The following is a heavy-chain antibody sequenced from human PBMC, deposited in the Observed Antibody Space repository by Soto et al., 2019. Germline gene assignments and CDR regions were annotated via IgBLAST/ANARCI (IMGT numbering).Heavy chain of an antibody. CDR2: ISPAGTDQ. J-gene: IGHJ1*01. CDR1: GFIFSDYA. CDR3: ARENSRISPRLFQH. V-gene: IGHV3-30-3*01. Sequence: GGSLRLSCVASGFIFSDYAMHWARQAPGKGLEWVALISPAGTDQYYADSAKGRFTISRDNSKNTLYLQMNSLRPEDTGLYYCARENSRISPRLFQHWGHGTLVTVSS. D-gene: IGHD6-6*01.